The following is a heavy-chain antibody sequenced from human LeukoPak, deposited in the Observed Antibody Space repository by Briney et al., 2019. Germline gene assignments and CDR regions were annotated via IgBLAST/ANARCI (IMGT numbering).Heavy chain of an antibody. J-gene: IGHJ4*02. V-gene: IGHV3-53*05. CDR1: GFTVCSNY. CDR3: ARALDEGARFDY. Sequence: GGSLTLSCAASGFTVCSNYMSWVRQAPGKGLEWVSVIYSGGSTYYADAMMGRFTISRENSKNTLYLKMKSLRAEDTAVYYCARALDEGARFDYWGQGTLVTVSS. CDR2: IYSGGST.